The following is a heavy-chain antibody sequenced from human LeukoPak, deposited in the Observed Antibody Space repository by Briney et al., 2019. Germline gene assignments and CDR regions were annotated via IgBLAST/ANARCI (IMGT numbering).Heavy chain of an antibody. CDR2: IYYSGNT. D-gene: IGHD1-26*01. CDR1: GGSISGSGYY. V-gene: IGHV4-39*01. J-gene: IGHJ4*02. Sequence: SETLSLTCTVSGGSISGSGYYFGWIRQPPGKGLEWIGNIYYSGNTYYNASLESRVTISVDTSKNESSLRLNSVTAADTAMYYCAKSGGYGLIDYWGQGTLVTVSS. CDR3: AKSGGYGLIDY.